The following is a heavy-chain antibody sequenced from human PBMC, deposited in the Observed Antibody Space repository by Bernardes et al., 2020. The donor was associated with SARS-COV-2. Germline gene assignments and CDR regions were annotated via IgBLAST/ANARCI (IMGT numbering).Heavy chain of an antibody. V-gene: IGHV3-48*01. CDR2: ISSSSSTI. CDR1: GFTFSSYS. J-gene: IGHJ4*02. D-gene: IGHD3-22*01. Sequence: VGSLILSCAASGFTFSSYSMNWVRQAPGKGQEWVSYISSSSSTIYYADSVKGRFTISRDNAKNSLYLQMNSLRAEDTAVYYCARQRAYHDSSGYYYDGVYYFDYWGQGTLVTVSS. CDR3: ARQRAYHDSSGYYYDGVYYFDY.